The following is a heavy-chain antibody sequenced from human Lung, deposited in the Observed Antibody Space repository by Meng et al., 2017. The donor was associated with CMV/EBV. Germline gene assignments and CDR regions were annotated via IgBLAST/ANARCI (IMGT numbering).Heavy chain of an antibody. CDR3: AKDDSAYFDFRSGYSTPPDY. CDR1: GFSFSSYG. J-gene: IGHJ4*02. V-gene: IGHV3-30*02. Sequence: GESLKISCAASGFSFSSYGMQWVRQAPGKGLEWVAFIRYDGSNKYYVDSVKGRFTISRDNSKSMLYLQMNSLRVADTAVYYCAKDDSAYFDFRSGYSTPPDYWGQGTLVTVSS. D-gene: IGHD3-3*01. CDR2: IRYDGSNK.